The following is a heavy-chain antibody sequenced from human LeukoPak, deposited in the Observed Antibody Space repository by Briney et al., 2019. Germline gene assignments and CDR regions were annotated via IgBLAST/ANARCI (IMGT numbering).Heavy chain of an antibody. J-gene: IGHJ2*01. D-gene: IGHD6-13*01. CDR1: GFSFSRYA. V-gene: IGHV3-23*01. CDR2: ISGNGDTT. CDR3: ARGPHDRGYWYFDL. Sequence: GGSLRLSCAASGFSFSRYAMTWVRQAPGKGLQWVSPISGNGDTTYYADSVKGRFTVSRDNSKNNLYLQMNSLRAEDTAVYYCARGPHDRGYWYFDLWGRGTLVIVSS.